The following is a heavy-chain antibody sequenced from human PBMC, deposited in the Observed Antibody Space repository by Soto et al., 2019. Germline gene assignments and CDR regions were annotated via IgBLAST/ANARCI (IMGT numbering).Heavy chain of an antibody. J-gene: IGHJ3*02. CDR2: IKFDASIT. V-gene: IGHV3-74*01. D-gene: IGHD1-1*01. CDR1: EITFTDYW. Sequence: EVQLVESGGGLVQPGGSLRLSCAASEITFTDYWMHWVRQAPGKGLVWVSRIKFDASITNYADSVKGRFTISRDNAMNTLYLQMNSLRVEDTAVYYCARGVPGHSGFDMWGQGTMVSVSS. CDR3: ARGVPGHSGFDM.